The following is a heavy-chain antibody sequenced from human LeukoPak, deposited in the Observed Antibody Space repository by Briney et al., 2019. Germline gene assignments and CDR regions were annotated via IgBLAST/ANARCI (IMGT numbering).Heavy chain of an antibody. D-gene: IGHD1-26*01. CDR3: AKGVSGSYDYFGY. CDR1: GFTFSSYG. Sequence: GGSLRLSCAASGFTFSSYGMHWVRLAPGRGLEWVAFIRYDGSNKYYADSVKGRFTISRDNSKNTLYLQMNSLRAEDTAVYYCAKGVSGSYDYFGYWGQGTLVTVSS. CDR2: IRYDGSNK. V-gene: IGHV3-30*02. J-gene: IGHJ4*02.